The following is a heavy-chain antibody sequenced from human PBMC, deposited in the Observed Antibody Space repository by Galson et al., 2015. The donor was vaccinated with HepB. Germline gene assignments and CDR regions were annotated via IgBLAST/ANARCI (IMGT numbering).Heavy chain of an antibody. J-gene: IGHJ4*02. V-gene: IGHV3-23*01. D-gene: IGHD3-9*01. CDR3: AKGRVFWYFDY. CDR2: VSGSGGSA. CDR1: GFTFSSYA. Sequence: SLRLSCAASGFTFSSYAMNWVRQAPGKGLEWVAAVSGSGGSAYYADSVQGRFIISRDNSKNTLYLQMDSLRAEDTAVYYCAKGRVFWYFDYWGQGTLVTVSS.